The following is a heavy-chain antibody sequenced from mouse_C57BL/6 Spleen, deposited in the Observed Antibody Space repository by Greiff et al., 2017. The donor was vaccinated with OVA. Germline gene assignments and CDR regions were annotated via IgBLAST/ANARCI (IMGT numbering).Heavy chain of an antibody. Sequence: VQLQQSGAELVKPGASVKISCKASGYAFSSYWMNWVKQRPGKGLEWIGQIYPGDGDTTYNGKFKGKATLTADNSSSTAYMQRSSLTSEDSAVYVCARGGYDVNYAMDYWGQGTSVTVSS. V-gene: IGHV1-80*01. CDR3: ARGGYDVNYAMDY. J-gene: IGHJ4*01. D-gene: IGHD2-2*01. CDR2: IYPGDGDT. CDR1: GYAFSSYW.